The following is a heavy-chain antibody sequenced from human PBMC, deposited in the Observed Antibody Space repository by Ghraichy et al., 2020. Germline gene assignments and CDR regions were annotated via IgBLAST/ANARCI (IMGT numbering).Heavy chain of an antibody. Sequence: SETLSLTCTVSGGSISSGDYYWSWIRQPPGKGLEWIGYIYYSGSTYYNPSLKSRVTISVDTSKNQFSLKLSSVTAADTAVYYCARADYYDSSGYYYAQGDGMDVWGQGTTVTVSS. J-gene: IGHJ6*02. CDR2: IYYSGST. CDR3: ARADYYDSSGYYYAQGDGMDV. V-gene: IGHV4-30-4*01. D-gene: IGHD3-22*01. CDR1: GGSISSGDYY.